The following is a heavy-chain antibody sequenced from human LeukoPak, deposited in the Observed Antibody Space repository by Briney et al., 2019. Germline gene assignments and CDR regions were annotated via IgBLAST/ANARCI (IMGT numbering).Heavy chain of an antibody. CDR3: ARGQIVVVPAAINWFDL. D-gene: IGHD2-2*01. Sequence: SETLSLTCTVSGYSISSGYYWGWIRQPPGKGLEWIGSIYHSGSTYYNPSLKSRVTISVDTSKNQFSLKLSSVTAADTAVYYCARGQIVVVPAAINWFDLWGQGTLVTVSS. V-gene: IGHV4-38-2*02. J-gene: IGHJ5*02. CDR2: IYHSGST. CDR1: GYSISSGYY.